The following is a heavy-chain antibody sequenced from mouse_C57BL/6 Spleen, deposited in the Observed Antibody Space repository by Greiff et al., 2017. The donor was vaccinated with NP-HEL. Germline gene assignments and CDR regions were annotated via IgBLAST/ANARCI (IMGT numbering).Heavy chain of an antibody. CDR2: INPSSGYT. J-gene: IGHJ3*01. D-gene: IGHD2-1*01. CDR1: GYTFTSYW. V-gene: IGHV1-7*01. Sequence: VQLQQSGAELAKPGASVKLSCKASGYTFTSYWMHWVKQRPGQGLEWIGYINPSSGYTKYNQKFKDKATLTADKSSSTAYMQLSSLTYEDSAVYYCARSPTGNGAWFAYWGQGTLVTVSA. CDR3: ARSPTGNGAWFAY.